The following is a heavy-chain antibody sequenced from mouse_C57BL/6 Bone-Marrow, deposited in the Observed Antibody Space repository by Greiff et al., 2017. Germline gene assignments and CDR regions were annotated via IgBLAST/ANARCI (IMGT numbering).Heavy chain of an antibody. CDR3: ARHEDEDDGYSYWYFDV. CDR1: GYTFTEYT. Sequence: VQLQESGAELVKPGASVKLSCTASGYTFTEYTIHWVNQRSGQGLEWIGWFYPGSGSIKYNEKFKDKATFTADKSSSTVYMELSRLTSEDSAVYVCARHEDEDDGYSYWYFDVWGKGTTVTVSS. J-gene: IGHJ1*03. V-gene: IGHV1-62-2*01. CDR2: FYPGSGSI. D-gene: IGHD2-3*01.